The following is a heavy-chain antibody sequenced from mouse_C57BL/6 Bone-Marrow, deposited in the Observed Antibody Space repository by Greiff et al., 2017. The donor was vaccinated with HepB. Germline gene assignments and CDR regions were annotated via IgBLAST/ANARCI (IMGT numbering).Heavy chain of an antibody. CDR1: GFTFSSYG. J-gene: IGHJ3*01. V-gene: IGHV5-6*01. CDR2: ISSGGSYT. D-gene: IGHD3-3*01. CDR3: ARHAGTGRGSAY. Sequence: EVKVVESGGDLVKPGGSLKLSCAASGFTFSSYGMSWVRQTPDKRLEWVATISSGGSYTYYPDSVKGRFTISRDNAKNTLYLQMSSLKSEDTAMYYCARHAGTGRGSAYWGQGTLVTVSA.